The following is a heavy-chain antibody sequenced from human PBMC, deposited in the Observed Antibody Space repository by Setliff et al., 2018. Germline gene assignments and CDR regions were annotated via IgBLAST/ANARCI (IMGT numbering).Heavy chain of an antibody. D-gene: IGHD6-19*01. J-gene: IGHJ4*02. CDR3: ARNFLGWLAHF. CDR2: IFSNETS. Sequence: PSETLSLTCSVSGGSISRYYWSWFRQPAGKGLEWIGRIFSNETSDYNPSLKSRVTMSADTSRNQFSLKLSSATVADTAVYYCARNFLGWLAHFWGQGTLVTVS. V-gene: IGHV4-4*07. CDR1: GGSISRYY.